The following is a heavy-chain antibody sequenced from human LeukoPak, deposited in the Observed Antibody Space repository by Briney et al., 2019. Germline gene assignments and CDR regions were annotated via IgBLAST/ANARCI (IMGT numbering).Heavy chain of an antibody. Sequence: SETLSLTCSVSGGSMSDYYWNWIRQPPGKGLEWIGYIYYSGSTNYNPSLKSRLSISVNTSKNQFSLRLRSVTAADTAVYYCARGGRGSSTSYYFGAWGQGTLVTVSS. J-gene: IGHJ4*02. CDR3: ARGGRGSSTSYYFGA. V-gene: IGHV4-59*01. CDR2: IYYSGST. CDR1: GGSMSDYY. D-gene: IGHD2-2*01.